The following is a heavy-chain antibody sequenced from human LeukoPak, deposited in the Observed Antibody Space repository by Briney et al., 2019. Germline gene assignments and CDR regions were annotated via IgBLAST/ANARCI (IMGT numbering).Heavy chain of an antibody. CDR1: GYSFTSYW. D-gene: IGHD3-22*01. J-gene: IGHJ6*03. CDR3: ARLYSSGIYYYYMDV. Sequence: GESLKISCKGSGYSFTSYWIGWVRQMPGKGLEWMGIIYPGDSDTRYSPSFQGQVTISADKSISTAYLQWSSLKASDTAMYYCARLYSSGIYYYYMDVWGKGTTVTVSS. CDR2: IYPGDSDT. V-gene: IGHV5-51*01.